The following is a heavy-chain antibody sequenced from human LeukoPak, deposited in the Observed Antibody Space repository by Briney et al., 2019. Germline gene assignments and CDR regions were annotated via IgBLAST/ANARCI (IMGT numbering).Heavy chain of an antibody. J-gene: IGHJ1*01. D-gene: IGHD6-13*01. CDR3: ARKGQGSNWAAEYFQN. Sequence: PGGSLRLSCAASGFTFSSYAMSWVRQAPGKGLEWVSAISGSSGTGIYYADSVKGRFTISRDNSKNTLFLQMNSLRADDTAVYYCARKGQGSNWAAEYFQNWGQGTLVTVSS. V-gene: IGHV3-23*01. CDR1: GFTFSSYA. CDR2: ISGSSGTGI.